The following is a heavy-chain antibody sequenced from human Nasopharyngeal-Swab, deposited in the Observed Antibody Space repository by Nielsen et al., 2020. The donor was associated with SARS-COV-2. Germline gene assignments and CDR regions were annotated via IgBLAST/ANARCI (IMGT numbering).Heavy chain of an antibody. J-gene: IGHJ3*02. D-gene: IGHD2/OR15-2a*01. CDR2: IYYSGST. CDR3: AREPTVLRSSHRDAFDI. V-gene: IGHV4-31*03. CDR1: GGSISSGGHY. Sequence: SETLSLTCTVSGGSISSGGHYWSWIRQHPGKGLEWIGYIYYSGSTYYNPSLKSRVTISVDTSKNQFSLKLSSVTAADTAVYYCAREPTVLRSSHRDAFDIWGQGTMVTVSS.